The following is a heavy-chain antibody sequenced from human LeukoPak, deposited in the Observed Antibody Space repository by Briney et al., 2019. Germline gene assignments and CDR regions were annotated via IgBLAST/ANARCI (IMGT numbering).Heavy chain of an antibody. CDR1: GGTFSSYA. V-gene: IGHV1-69*04. CDR3: AREPGHNWCDP. CDR2: IIPILGIA. Sequence: SVKVSCKASGGTFSSYAISWVRQAPGQGLEWMGRIIPILGIANYAQKLQGRVTITADKSTSTAYMELSSLRSEDTAVYYRAREPGHNWCDPWGQGTLVTVSS. J-gene: IGHJ5*02. D-gene: IGHD1-14*01.